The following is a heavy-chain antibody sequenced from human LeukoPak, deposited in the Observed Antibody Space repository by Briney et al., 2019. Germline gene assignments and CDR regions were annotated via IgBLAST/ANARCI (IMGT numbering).Heavy chain of an antibody. D-gene: IGHD3-10*01. CDR3: ARHPRSHGSGSYYIGDY. CDR1: GGSISSSSYY. V-gene: IGHV4-39*01. Sequence: SETLYLTCTVSGGSISSSSYYWGWIRQPPGKGLEWIGSIYYSGSTYYNPSLKSRVTISVDTSKNQFSLKLSSVTAADTAVYYCARHPRSHGSGSYYIGDYWGQGTLVTVSS. CDR2: IYYSGST. J-gene: IGHJ4*02.